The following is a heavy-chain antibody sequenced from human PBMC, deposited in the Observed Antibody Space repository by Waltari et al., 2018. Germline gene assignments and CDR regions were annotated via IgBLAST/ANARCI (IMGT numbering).Heavy chain of an antibody. Sequence: QVQLVESGGGVVQPGRSLRLSCAASGFTFSSYAMPWVRQAPGQGLEWVAVISYDGSNKYYADSVKGRFTISRDNSKNTLYLQMNSLRAEDTAVYYCAREKSTVTTLFDVLRYFDYWGQGTLVTVSS. J-gene: IGHJ4*02. CDR2: ISYDGSNK. CDR3: AREKSTVTTLFDVLRYFDY. D-gene: IGHD4-17*01. V-gene: IGHV3-30*01. CDR1: GFTFSSYA.